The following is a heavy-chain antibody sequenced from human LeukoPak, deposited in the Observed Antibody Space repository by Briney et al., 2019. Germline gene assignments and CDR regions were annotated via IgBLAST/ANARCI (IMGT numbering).Heavy chain of an antibody. V-gene: IGHV4-38-2*01. CDR1: GYSISSGYY. CDR3: ARHIQDCGDYQFDY. D-gene: IGHD4-17*01. CDR2: IYHSGST. Sequence: SETLSLTCAVSGYSISSGYYWGWIRQPPGKGLEWIGSIYHSGSTYYNPSLKSRVTISVDTSKNQFSLKLSSVTAADTAVYYCARHIQDCGDYQFDYWGQGTLVTVSS. J-gene: IGHJ4*02.